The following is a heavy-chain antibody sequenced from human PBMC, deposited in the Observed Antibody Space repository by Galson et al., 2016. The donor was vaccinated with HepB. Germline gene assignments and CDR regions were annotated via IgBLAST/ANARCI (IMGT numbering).Heavy chain of an antibody. CDR1: GFTFSSYS. CDR2: ISSSGNAR. V-gene: IGHV3-48*01. D-gene: IGHD4-17*01. J-gene: IGHJ4*02. Sequence: SLRLSCAASGFTFSSYSMNWIRQAPGKGLEWVSYISSSGNARYYADSVQGRFTISRDNAKSSLFLQMNSLSVEDTAVYYCAKGRGNDYGVYDSCGQGTLVTVSS. CDR3: AKGRGNDYGVYDS.